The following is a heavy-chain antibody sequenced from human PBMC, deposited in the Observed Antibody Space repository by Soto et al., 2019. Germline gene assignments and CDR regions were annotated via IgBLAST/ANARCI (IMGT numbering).Heavy chain of an antibody. V-gene: IGHV1-2*02. Sequence: QVQLVKSGAEVKKPGASVKVSCKAPRYIFTAYFMHWVRQAPGQGLEWMGWINPNNGATHYGLSYQGRVTMTRDTSISTAYMELSSLRSDDTAVYYCASHVPGARFDPWGQGTLVIVSS. CDR3: ASHVPGARFDP. D-gene: IGHD6-6*01. CDR2: INPNNGAT. J-gene: IGHJ5*02. CDR1: RYIFTAYF.